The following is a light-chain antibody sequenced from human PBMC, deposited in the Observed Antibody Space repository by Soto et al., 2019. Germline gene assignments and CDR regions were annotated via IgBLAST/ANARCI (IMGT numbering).Light chain of an antibody. CDR1: QDISNY. J-gene: IGKJ1*01. CDR3: KHYNSPWR. Sequence: DIQITHSPSSLSASVVDRVTITFQASQDISNYLNWYQQKPGKAPKLLIYDASNLETGVPSRFSGSGSGREFTLTIRSLQPDEFATYYCKHYNSPWRFGQGTKVDIK. V-gene: IGKV1-33*01. CDR2: DAS.